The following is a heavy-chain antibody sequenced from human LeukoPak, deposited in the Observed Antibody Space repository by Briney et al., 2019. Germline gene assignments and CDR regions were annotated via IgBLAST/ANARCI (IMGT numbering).Heavy chain of an antibody. D-gene: IGHD3-22*01. CDR2: ISSSSSYI. V-gene: IGHV3-21*01. CDR3: ARHESSGRFEF. Sequence: GGSLRLSCAASGFSFTSYAMNWVRQAPGKGLEWVSTISSSSSYIYYADSVKGRFTISRDNAKNSLYLQMNSLRTEDTAVYYCARHESSGRFEFWGQGILVTVSS. CDR1: GFSFTSYA. J-gene: IGHJ4*02.